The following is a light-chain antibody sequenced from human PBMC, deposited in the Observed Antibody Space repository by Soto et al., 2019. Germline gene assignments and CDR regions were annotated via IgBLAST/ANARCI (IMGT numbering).Light chain of an antibody. V-gene: IGKV3-11*01. J-gene: IGKJ1*01. CDR2: DAS. CDR1: QSVGSY. CDR3: QQRSNWPVT. Sequence: EIVLTQSPATLSLSTGERATLSCRASQSVGSYLAWYQQKPGQTPRLHIYDASNRATDIPAKFSGSGSGTDFTLTISSLEPEDFAVYYCQQRSNWPVTFGQGTRVEIK.